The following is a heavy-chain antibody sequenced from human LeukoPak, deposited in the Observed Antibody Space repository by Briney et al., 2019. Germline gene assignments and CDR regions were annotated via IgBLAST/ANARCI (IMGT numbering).Heavy chain of an antibody. CDR1: GFTFSNYG. CDR3: ASTRYSSSSPLSDFEY. Sequence: PGGSLRLSCAASGFTFSNYGMHWVRQAPGKGLEWVANIKQDGSEKNYVDSVKGRVTISRDNVKNSLYLQMNSLRADDTAVYYCASTRYSSSSPLSDFEYWGQGTLVTVSS. V-gene: IGHV3-7*01. J-gene: IGHJ4*02. D-gene: IGHD6-6*01. CDR2: IKQDGSEK.